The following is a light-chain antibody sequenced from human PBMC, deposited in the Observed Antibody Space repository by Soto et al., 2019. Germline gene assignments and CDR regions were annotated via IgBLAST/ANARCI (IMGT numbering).Light chain of an antibody. CDR3: QQYHDWPL. V-gene: IGKV3D-15*01. CDR1: ESIGSK. J-gene: IGKJ3*01. Sequence: EIVMTQFPSALSMSPGERATLSCRASESIGSKLAWYQQKPGQAPRLLIYGASTRATGIPARFSGSGSGTEFTLTSTSLQYEVFAVYYCQQYHDWPLFGPGTKMDIK. CDR2: GAS.